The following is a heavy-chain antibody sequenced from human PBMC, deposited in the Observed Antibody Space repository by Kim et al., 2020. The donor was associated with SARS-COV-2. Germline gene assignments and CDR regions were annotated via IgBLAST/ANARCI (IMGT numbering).Heavy chain of an antibody. Sequence: GGSLRLSCAASGFTFGDYGMSWVRQAPGKGLEWVSGINWNGGSTGYADSVKGRFTISRDNAKNSLYLQMNSLRAEDTALYYCARGRKQWLTYYYYYGMDVWGQRTTVTVSS. CDR3: ARGRKQWLTYYYYYGMDV. CDR2: INWNGGST. J-gene: IGHJ6*01. V-gene: IGHV3-20*04. CDR1: GFTFGDYG. D-gene: IGHD6-19*01.